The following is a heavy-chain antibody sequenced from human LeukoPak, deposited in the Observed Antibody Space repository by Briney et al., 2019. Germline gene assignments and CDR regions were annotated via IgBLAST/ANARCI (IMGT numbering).Heavy chain of an antibody. CDR2: INSDESST. CDR1: GFTFSSYW. V-gene: IGHV3-74*01. Sequence: GGSLRLSCAASGFTFSSYWMHWVRQAPGKGLVWVSRINSDESSTTYADSVKGRFVISRDNAKNTLYLQMNSLRAEDTAVYYCARESLAAAATFDYWGQGTLVTVSS. CDR3: ARESLAAAATFDY. D-gene: IGHD6-13*01. J-gene: IGHJ4*02.